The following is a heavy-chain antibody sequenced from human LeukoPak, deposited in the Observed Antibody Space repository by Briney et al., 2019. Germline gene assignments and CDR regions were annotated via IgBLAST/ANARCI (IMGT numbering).Heavy chain of an antibody. D-gene: IGHD2-2*01. J-gene: IGHJ5*02. CDR2: IRSKANSYAT. CDR1: GFTFSSYS. Sequence: PGGSLRLSCAASGFTFSSYSMHWVRQAPGKGLEWVGRIRSKANSYATAYTASVKGRFTISRDDSKNTAYLQMISLKTEDTAVYYCTRGGYCSSTSCYAQGFDPWGQGTLVTVSS. CDR3: TRGGYCSSTSCYAQGFDP. V-gene: IGHV3-73*01.